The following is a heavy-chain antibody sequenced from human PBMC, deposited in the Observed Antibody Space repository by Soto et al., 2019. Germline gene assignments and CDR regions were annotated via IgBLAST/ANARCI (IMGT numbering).Heavy chain of an antibody. D-gene: IGHD3-9*01. V-gene: IGHV3-30-3*01. CDR3: SRAPRXILTGYLYYYYYYGMDV. CDR1: GFTFGGYA. CDR2: ISYDGSNK. Sequence: GGSRRLSGAASGFTFGGYAMHWVRQAPGKGLEWVAVISYDGSNKYYADSVKGRFTISRDNSKNTLYLQMNSLRAEDTAVYYCSRAPRXILTGYLYYYYYYGMDVWGQGTTVTVSS. J-gene: IGHJ6*02.